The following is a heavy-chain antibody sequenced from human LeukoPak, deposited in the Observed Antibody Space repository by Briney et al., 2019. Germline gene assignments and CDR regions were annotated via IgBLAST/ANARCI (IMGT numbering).Heavy chain of an antibody. D-gene: IGHD2-2*01. V-gene: IGHV1-69*05. CDR2: IIPIFGTA. Sequence: SVTVSCKASGGTFSSYAISWVRQAPGQGLEWMGGIIPIFGTANYAQKFQGRVTITTDESTSTAYMELSSLRSEDTAVYYCARAYIVVVPAAIEPVYNWFDPWGQGTLVTVSS. CDR1: GGTFSSYA. J-gene: IGHJ5*02. CDR3: ARAYIVVVPAAIEPVYNWFDP.